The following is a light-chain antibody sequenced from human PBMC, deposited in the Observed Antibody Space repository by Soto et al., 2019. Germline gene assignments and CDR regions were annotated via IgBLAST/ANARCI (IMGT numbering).Light chain of an antibody. CDR3: QKCKVAPFT. CDR1: QEIGNF. V-gene: IGKV1-27*01. J-gene: IGKJ4*01. Sequence: ILMTQSPSSLPAFVGDRVTITCRASQEIGNFLAWYQQKPGKVPKLLIYAASTLQSGVPSRFIGSGSGTEFTLTISSLQPEDAATYYCQKCKVAPFTFGGGTKVDI. CDR2: AAS.